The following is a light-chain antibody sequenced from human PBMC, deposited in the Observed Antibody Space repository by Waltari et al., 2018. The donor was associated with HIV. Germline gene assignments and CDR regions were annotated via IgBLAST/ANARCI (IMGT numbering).Light chain of an antibody. CDR3: CSYAGSYPVV. Sequence: QSALTQPRSVSGSPGQSVTISCTGTSSDVGGYNYVSWYQQNPGKAPKFIIYDVSKRPSGVPDRFSGSKSGKTASLTISGLQAEDEADYYCCSYAGSYPVVFGGGTKLTVL. CDR1: SSDVGGYNY. V-gene: IGLV2-11*01. CDR2: DVS. J-gene: IGLJ3*02.